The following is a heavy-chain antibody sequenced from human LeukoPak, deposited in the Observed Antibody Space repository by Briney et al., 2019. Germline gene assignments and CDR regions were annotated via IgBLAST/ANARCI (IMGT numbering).Heavy chain of an antibody. Sequence: PGGSLRLSCAASGFTFSSYSMNWVRQAPGKGLEWVSVIYSGGSTYYADSVKGRFTISRDNSKNTLYLQMNSLRAEDTAVYYCAKILVVAAQGILFDYWGQGTLVTVSS. CDR1: GFTFSSYS. CDR2: IYSGGST. CDR3: AKILVVAAQGILFDY. D-gene: IGHD2-15*01. V-gene: IGHV3-53*01. J-gene: IGHJ4*02.